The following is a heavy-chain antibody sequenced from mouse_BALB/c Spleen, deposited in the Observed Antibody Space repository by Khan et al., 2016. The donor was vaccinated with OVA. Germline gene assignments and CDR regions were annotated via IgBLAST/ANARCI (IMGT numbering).Heavy chain of an antibody. Sequence: LVKTGASVKISCKASGYSFTGYYMHWVKQSHGKSLEWIGYISCYNGSTTYNQKFKGKATFTVDTSSSTVYMQFNSLTSEDSAVYYCAIGDYYGSSSFAYWGQGTLVTVSA. CDR3: AIGDYYGSSSFAY. V-gene: IGHV1S34*01. D-gene: IGHD1-1*01. CDR1: GYSFTGYY. CDR2: ISCYNGST. J-gene: IGHJ3*01.